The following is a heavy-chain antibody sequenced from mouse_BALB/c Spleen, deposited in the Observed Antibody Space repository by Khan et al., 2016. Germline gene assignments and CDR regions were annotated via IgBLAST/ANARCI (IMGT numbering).Heavy chain of an antibody. CDR1: GFNIKDTY. V-gene: IGHV14-3*02. CDR2: IDPANGNT. J-gene: IGHJ3*01. D-gene: IGHD4-1*01. CDR3: ARGRTAFAY. Sequence: IQLVQSGAELVKPGASVKLSCTASGFNIKDTYMHWVKQRPEQGLEWIGRIDPANGNTKYDPKFQGKATITADTHSNTAYLQLSSLTSEDTAVYYCARGRTAFAYWGQGTLVTVSA.